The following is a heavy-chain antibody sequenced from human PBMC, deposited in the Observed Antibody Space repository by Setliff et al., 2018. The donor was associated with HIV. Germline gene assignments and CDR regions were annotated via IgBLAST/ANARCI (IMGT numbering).Heavy chain of an antibody. CDR1: GGSFSSDSYY. CDR2: IYYSGST. Sequence: PSETLSLTCSVSGGSFSSDSYYWGWIRQFPGKGLEWIGSIYYSGSTYYHPSLKSRVTISVDTSKNQFSLKLSSVTAADTAVYYCARGACIGYGWSYFGMDVWGQGTTVTVSS. CDR3: ARGACIGYGWSYFGMDV. D-gene: IGHD3-22*01. V-gene: IGHV4-39*07. J-gene: IGHJ6*02.